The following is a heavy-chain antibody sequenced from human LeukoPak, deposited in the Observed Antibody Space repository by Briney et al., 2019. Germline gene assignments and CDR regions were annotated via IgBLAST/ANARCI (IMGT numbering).Heavy chain of an antibody. D-gene: IGHD5-12*01. CDR2: INPSGGST. Sequence: GASVKVSCKASGYSFTSNYKRWVRQAPGQGLEWMGVINPSGGSTSYAQKFQGRVTMTRDTSTSTVYMELSSLRSEDTAVYYCARGYSGYDLFLNWFDPWGQGTLVTVSS. V-gene: IGHV1-46*01. CDR1: GYSFTSNY. CDR3: ARGYSGYDLFLNWFDP. J-gene: IGHJ5*02.